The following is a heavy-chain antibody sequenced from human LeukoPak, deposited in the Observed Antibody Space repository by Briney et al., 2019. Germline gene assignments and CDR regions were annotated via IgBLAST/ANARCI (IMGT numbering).Heavy chain of an antibody. CDR3: ARRAYTYSDFDY. Sequence: GESLKISCKGSGYSFTTYWIGWVRQMPGKGLEWMGIIYPGDSDTRYSPSFQGQVTISADKSISTAYLQWSSLEASDTATYFCARRAYTYSDFDYWGQGALVTVSS. CDR1: GYSFTTYW. J-gene: IGHJ4*02. CDR2: IYPGDSDT. V-gene: IGHV5-51*01. D-gene: IGHD5-18*01.